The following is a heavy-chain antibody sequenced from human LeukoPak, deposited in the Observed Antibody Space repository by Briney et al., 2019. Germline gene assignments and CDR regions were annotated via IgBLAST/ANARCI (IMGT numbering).Heavy chain of an antibody. CDR1: GFTFSSYA. Sequence: GGSLRLSFAASGFTFSSYAMHWVRQAPGKGLEWVAVISYDGSNKYYADSVKGRFTISRDNSKNTLYLQMNSLRAEDTAVYYSARVRPAAIIDYWGQGTLVTVSS. D-gene: IGHD2-2*01. J-gene: IGHJ4*02. CDR3: ARVRPAAIIDY. CDR2: ISYDGSNK. V-gene: IGHV3-30*04.